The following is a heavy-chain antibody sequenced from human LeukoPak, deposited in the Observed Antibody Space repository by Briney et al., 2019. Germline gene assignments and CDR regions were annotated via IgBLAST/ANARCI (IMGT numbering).Heavy chain of an antibody. CDR2: ISPSATTI. CDR1: AFTFSGYS. D-gene: IGHD6-6*01. Sequence: RTRGSLRLSCAASAFTFSGYSMNWVRQAPGKGLEWVSYISPSATTIYYADSVKGRFTISRDNAKNSLYLQMNSLRAEDTAVYYCPREYSSSSGRSFDYWGQGTLVTVSS. CDR3: PREYSSSSGRSFDY. V-gene: IGHV3-48*01. J-gene: IGHJ4*02.